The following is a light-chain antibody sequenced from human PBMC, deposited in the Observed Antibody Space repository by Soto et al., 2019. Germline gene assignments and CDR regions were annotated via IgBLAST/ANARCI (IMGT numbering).Light chain of an antibody. V-gene: IGKV3-11*01. CDR3: QQRNNWPRGP. Sequence: EIVLTQSPATLSLSPGERATLSCRASQSVSSYLAWYQQKPGQAPRLLIYDASNRATGIPARFSGSGSGTDFTRTISSLEPEDFSVYYCQQRNNWPRGPFGQGTRLESK. CDR1: QSVSSY. CDR2: DAS. J-gene: IGKJ5*01.